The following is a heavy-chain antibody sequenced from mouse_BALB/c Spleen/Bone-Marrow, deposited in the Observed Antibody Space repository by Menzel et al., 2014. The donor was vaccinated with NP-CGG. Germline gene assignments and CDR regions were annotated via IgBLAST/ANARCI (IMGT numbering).Heavy chain of an antibody. CDR2: INGNGGST. CDR1: GFTFSNYG. J-gene: IGHJ2*01. Sequence: EVKVVESGGGLVQPGGSLKLSCAASGFTFSNYGMSWVRQTPDKRLELVATINGNGGSTYYPDSVKGRFTISRDTAKNTLYLQMSSLKSEETAVYYCVRGNYGNYVDYFDFWGQGTTLTVSS. V-gene: IGHV5-6-3*01. D-gene: IGHD2-1*01. CDR3: VRGNYGNYVDYFDF.